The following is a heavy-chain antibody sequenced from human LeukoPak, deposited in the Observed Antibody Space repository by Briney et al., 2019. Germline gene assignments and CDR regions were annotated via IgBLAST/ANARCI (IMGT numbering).Heavy chain of an antibody. CDR1: GYTFTNYY. J-gene: IGHJ3*02. CDR2: INPNSGGT. Sequence: ASVKVSCKASGYTFTNYYMHWVRQAPGLGLEWMGWINPNSGGTNYAQKFQGRVTMTRDTSISTAYMELSRLRSDDTAVYYCARVLRGVTMIVVVDAFDIWGQGTMVTVSS. D-gene: IGHD3-22*01. V-gene: IGHV1-2*02. CDR3: ARVLRGVTMIVVVDAFDI.